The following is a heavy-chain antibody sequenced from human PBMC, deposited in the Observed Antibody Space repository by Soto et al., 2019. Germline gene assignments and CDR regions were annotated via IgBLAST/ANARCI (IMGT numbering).Heavy chain of an antibody. CDR1: GGTFSSYA. J-gene: IGHJ6*04. CDR3: ARGSYSSSAGGYYYYGMDV. Sequence: GASVKVSCKASGGTFSSYAISWVRQAPGQGLEWMGGIIPIFGTANYAQKFQGRVTITADESTSTAYMELSSLRSEDTAVYYCARGSYSSSAGGYYYYGMDVWGEGTTVTVSS. V-gene: IGHV1-69*13. CDR2: IIPIFGTA. D-gene: IGHD6-6*01.